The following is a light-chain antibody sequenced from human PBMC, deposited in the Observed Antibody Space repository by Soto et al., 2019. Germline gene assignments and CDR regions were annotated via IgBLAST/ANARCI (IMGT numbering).Light chain of an antibody. Sequence: EIVMTQSPATLSVSPGERATLSCRASQSVSSNLAWYQQKPCQAHRLLIYGASTRATGIPARFSGSGSGTEFTLTISSLQSEDFALYYCQQYSQWPLYTFGQGTKVDIK. CDR1: QSVSSN. CDR3: QQYSQWPLYT. CDR2: GAS. V-gene: IGKV3-15*01. J-gene: IGKJ2*01.